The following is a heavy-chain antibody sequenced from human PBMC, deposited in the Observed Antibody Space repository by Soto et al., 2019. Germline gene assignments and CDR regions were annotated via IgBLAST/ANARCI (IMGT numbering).Heavy chain of an antibody. CDR2: ISAYNGNT. Sequence: ASVKVSCKASGYTFTSYAMHWVRQAPGQRLEWMGWISAYNGNTNYAQKFQGRVTMTTDTSTSTAYMELRSLRSDDTAVYYCARSPTSHYDFWSGYYENWFDPWGQGTLVTVSS. CDR1: GYTFTSYA. J-gene: IGHJ5*02. CDR3: ARSPTSHYDFWSGYYENWFDP. D-gene: IGHD3-3*01. V-gene: IGHV1-18*01.